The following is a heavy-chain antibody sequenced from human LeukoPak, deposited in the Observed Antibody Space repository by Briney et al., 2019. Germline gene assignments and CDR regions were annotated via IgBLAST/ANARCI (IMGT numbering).Heavy chain of an antibody. CDR3: ARVPGKCSTPYYYYYLDV. J-gene: IGHJ6*03. V-gene: IGHV1-69*13. D-gene: IGHD2-2*01. CDR2: IIPIFGTA. Sequence: GASVKVSCKASGGTFSSYAISWVRQAPGQGLEWMGGIIPIFGTANYAQKFQGRVTITADESTSTAYMELSSLRPEDTAVYYCARVPGKCSTPYYYYYLDVWGKGTTVTVSS. CDR1: GGTFSSYA.